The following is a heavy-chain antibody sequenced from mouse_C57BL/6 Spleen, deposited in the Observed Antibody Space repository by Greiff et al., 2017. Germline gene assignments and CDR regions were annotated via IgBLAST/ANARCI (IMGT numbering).Heavy chain of an antibody. CDR3: ARHGVPGFAY. Sequence: VQLQQSGPGLVAPSQSLSITCTVPGFSLTTYGVDWFRQPPGKGLEWLGVIWGGGSTHYNSAIMSRLSISKVDSKSRVFFKMNRLLTDDTAMYYCARHGVPGFAYWGQGTLLTVSA. D-gene: IGHD2-14*01. V-gene: IGHV2-9*01. J-gene: IGHJ3*01. CDR1: GFSLTTYG. CDR2: IWGGGST.